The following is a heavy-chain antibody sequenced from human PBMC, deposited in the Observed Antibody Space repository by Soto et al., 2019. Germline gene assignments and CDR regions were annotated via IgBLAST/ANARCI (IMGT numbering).Heavy chain of an antibody. V-gene: IGHV3-30*18. J-gene: IGHJ2*01. D-gene: IGHD3-22*01. CDR2: ISHDGGNE. CDR1: GFSFRTYG. CDR3: AKDSSSGYTRGYFDF. Sequence: QVHLEESGGGVVQPGRSLRLSCAASGFSFRTYGMHWVRQAPGKGLEWVAVISHDGGNEYYADSVKGRFTISRDSSKNTVYLQMNNVRAEDTAVYYCAKDSSSGYTRGYFDFWGLGTLVTVSS.